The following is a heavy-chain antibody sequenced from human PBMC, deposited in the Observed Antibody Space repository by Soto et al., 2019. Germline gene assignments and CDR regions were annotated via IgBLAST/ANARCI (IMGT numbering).Heavy chain of an antibody. D-gene: IGHD3-3*01. CDR3: ARGGATIFGVVIDY. CDR1: GYSISSGYY. J-gene: IGHJ4*02. CDR2: IYHRGST. V-gene: IGHV4-38-2*02. Sequence: SETLSLTCTVSGYSISSGYYWGWIRQPPGKGLEWIGRIYHRGSTYYNPPLKSRVTISVDTSNNLFSLKLGSVTAADTAVYYCARGGATIFGVVIDYWGQGTLVTVSS.